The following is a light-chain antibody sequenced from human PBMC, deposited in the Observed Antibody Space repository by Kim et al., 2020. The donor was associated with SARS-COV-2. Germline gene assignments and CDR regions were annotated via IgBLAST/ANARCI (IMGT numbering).Light chain of an antibody. CDR2: KAS. J-gene: IGKJ1*01. CDR3: QQYNSPPRT. Sequence: ASDGARVTIACAASQSVSSWLAWFQQKPGKAPKLLIYKASTLESGVPSRFSGSGFGTEFTLTIISLQPDDFATYYCQQYNSPPRTFGRGTKVDIK. V-gene: IGKV1-5*03. CDR1: QSVSSW.